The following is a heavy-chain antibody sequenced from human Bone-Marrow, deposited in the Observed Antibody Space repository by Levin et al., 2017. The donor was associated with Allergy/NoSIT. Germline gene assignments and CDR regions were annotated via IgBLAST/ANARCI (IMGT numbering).Heavy chain of an antibody. V-gene: IGHV3-23*01. D-gene: IGHD2-15*01. Sequence: GESLKISCAASGFTFSSYAMSWVRQAPGKGLEWVSVMSGNGGFTDYIGSVKGRFTISRDNSKDTLFLEMNSLRADDTAVYYCAKAGYCSGSICSRNWFHGMDVWGQGTTVTVSS. CDR1: GFTFSSYA. CDR2: MSGNGGFT. J-gene: IGHJ6*02. CDR3: AKAGYCSGSICSRNWFHGMDV.